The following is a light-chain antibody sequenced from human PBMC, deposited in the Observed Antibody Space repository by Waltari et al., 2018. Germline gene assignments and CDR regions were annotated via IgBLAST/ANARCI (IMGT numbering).Light chain of an antibody. Sequence: QSALTQPPSASGSPGQSVTISCTGTSSDVGGYKYVSWYRQHPGKAPKLMIYEVSTRPSGVPDRFSGSKSGNTASLTVSGLQAEDEADYYCSSSVGSNNLHVVFGGGTKLTVL. V-gene: IGLV2-8*01. CDR3: SSSVGSNNLHVV. CDR1: SSDVGGYKY. CDR2: EVS. J-gene: IGLJ2*01.